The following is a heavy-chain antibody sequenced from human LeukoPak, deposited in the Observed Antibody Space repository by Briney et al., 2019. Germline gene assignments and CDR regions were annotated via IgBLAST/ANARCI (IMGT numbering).Heavy chain of an antibody. CDR3: ARVLHPYSGYEADY. V-gene: IGHV1-18*01. D-gene: IGHD5-12*01. CDR1: GYTFTSYG. Sequence: ASVKVSCKASGYTFTSYGISWVRQAPGQGLEWMGWISAYNGNTNYAQKLQGRVTVTTDTSTSTAYMELRSLRSDDTAVYYCARVLHPYSGYEADYWGQGTLVTVSS. CDR2: ISAYNGNT. J-gene: IGHJ4*02.